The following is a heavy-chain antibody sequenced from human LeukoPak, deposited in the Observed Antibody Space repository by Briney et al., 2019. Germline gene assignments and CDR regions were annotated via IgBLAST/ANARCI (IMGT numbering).Heavy chain of an antibody. V-gene: IGHV3-7*04. D-gene: IGHD4-17*01. CDR1: GFTFSSYW. CDR3: ARVTTVTTSDFDY. CDR2: IKQDGSEK. J-gene: IGHJ4*02. Sequence: GGSLRPSCAASGFTFSSYWMSWVRQAPGKGLEWVANIKQDGSEKYYVDSVKGRFTISRDNAKNSLYLQMNSLRAEDTAVYYCARVTTVTTSDFDYWGQGTLATVSS.